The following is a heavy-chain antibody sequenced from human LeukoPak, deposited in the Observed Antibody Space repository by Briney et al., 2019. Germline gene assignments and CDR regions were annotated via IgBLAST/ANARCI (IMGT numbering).Heavy chain of an antibody. J-gene: IGHJ5*02. CDR2: IIPIIGIA. CDR1: VCTFSSYA. D-gene: IGHD2-15*01. Sequence: SSVKVSCKGSVCTFSSYAISWVRQAPGQGLEWMGRIIPIIGIANYAQKSQGRVTITADESTSTAYMELRSLRSEDTAVYYCAESGGGSSSSIINWFDPWGQGTLVTVSS. V-gene: IGHV1-69*04. CDR3: AESGGGSSSSIINWFDP.